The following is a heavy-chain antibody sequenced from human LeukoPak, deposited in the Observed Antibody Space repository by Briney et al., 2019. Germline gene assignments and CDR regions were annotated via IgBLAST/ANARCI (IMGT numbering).Heavy chain of an antibody. D-gene: IGHD6-19*01. V-gene: IGHV3-7*01. CDR2: INQGGSES. Sequence: GGSLRLSCAASGFTFSTYWMTWVRQAPGKGLEWVANINQGGSESYYVDSVKGRFTISRDNAKNSLYLQMNSLRAEDTAVYYCARARLVLSWFDPWGQGTLVTVSS. J-gene: IGHJ5*02. CDR1: GFTFSTYW. CDR3: ARARLVLSWFDP.